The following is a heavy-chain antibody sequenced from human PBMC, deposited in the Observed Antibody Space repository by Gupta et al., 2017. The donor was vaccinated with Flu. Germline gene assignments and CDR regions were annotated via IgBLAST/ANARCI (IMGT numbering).Heavy chain of an antibody. CDR3: ARLTTHIDS. CDR1: GYTFTKYW. D-gene: IGHD4-4*01. Sequence: EVQLVQSGAEVKKHGESLKISCQGSGYTFTKYWIGWVRQMPGKGLEWMGTIYPGDSQTRYIPTFQGQVTISADKSISTVYLQWSSLNTSDTAMYYCARLTTHIDSWGQGSLVTVSS. J-gene: IGHJ5*01. V-gene: IGHV5-51*01. CDR2: IYPGDSQT.